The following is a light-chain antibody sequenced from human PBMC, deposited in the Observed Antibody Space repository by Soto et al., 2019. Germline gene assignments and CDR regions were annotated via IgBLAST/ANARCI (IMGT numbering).Light chain of an antibody. Sequence: EIVLTQSPDTLSWSPGGRATLSWRASQSVRSSYLAWYQQKPGQAPRLVIYGASTRATGIPDRFSGGGYGTDFTLTISRLETEDFAVYFCHQYGSSPLTFGGGTKVDIK. CDR1: QSVRSSY. J-gene: IGKJ4*01. CDR3: HQYGSSPLT. V-gene: IGKV3-20*01. CDR2: GAS.